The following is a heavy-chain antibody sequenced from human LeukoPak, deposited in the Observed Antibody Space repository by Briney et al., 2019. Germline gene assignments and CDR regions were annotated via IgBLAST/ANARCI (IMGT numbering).Heavy chain of an antibody. CDR1: GFTFDDYG. CDR3: ARGRDCSGGSCYVDY. V-gene: IGHV3-20*04. D-gene: IGHD2-15*01. J-gene: IGHJ4*02. Sequence: GGSLRLSCAASGFTFDDYGMSWVRQVPGKGLEWVSGINWNGSGAGYADSVKGRFTISRDNAKNSLYLQMNSLRAEDTAVYYCARGRDCSGGSCYVDYWGQGTLVTVSS. CDR2: INWNGSGA.